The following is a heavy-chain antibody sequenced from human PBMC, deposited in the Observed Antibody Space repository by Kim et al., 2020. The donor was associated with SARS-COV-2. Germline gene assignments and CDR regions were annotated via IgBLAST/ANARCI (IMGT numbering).Heavy chain of an antibody. CDR2: ISYDGNKK. V-gene: IGHV3-30-3*01. J-gene: IGHJ4*02. Sequence: GGSLRLSCAASGFTFSRHAMHWVRQAPGKGLEWVAIISYDGNKKYYADSVKGRFTISRDNSKNTVYLQMNSLRAGDTAVYYCARDPTLVPAATYYFDCWGQGTLVTVSS. D-gene: IGHD2-2*01. CDR1: GFTFSRHA. CDR3: ARDPTLVPAATYYFDC.